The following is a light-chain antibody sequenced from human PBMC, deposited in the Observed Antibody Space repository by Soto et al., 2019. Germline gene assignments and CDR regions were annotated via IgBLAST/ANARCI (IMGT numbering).Light chain of an antibody. Sequence: EIVMTQSPASLSVSSGESATLSCRASQNVATNLAWYQHKPGQPPRLLIYGATTRATGVPARFSGSGSGTYVTLTIRGPQSEDSALYYCQQYNDWPPEDTFGQGTKVDIK. CDR3: QQYNDWPPEDT. CDR2: GAT. CDR1: QNVATN. J-gene: IGKJ2*01. V-gene: IGKV3-15*01.